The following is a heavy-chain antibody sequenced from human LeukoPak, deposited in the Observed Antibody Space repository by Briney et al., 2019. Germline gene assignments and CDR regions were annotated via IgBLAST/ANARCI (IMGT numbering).Heavy chain of an antibody. CDR1: GGTFSSYA. J-gene: IGHJ3*02. D-gene: IGHD3-22*01. Sequence: ASVKVSCKASGGTFSSYAISWVRQAPGQGLEWMGGIIPIFGTANYAQKFQGRVTITADESTSTAYMELSSLRSEDTAVYYCARGPYYDSSGYYSPVDAFDIWGEGTMVTVSS. V-gene: IGHV1-69*13. CDR3: ARGPYYDSSGYYSPVDAFDI. CDR2: IIPIFGTA.